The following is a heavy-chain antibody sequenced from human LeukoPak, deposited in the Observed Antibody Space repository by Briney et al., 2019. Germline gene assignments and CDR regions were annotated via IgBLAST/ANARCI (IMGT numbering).Heavy chain of an antibody. Sequence: ASVKVSCKASGGTFSSYAISWVRQAPGQGLEWMGGIIPIFGTANYAQKFQGRVTITADKSTSTAYMELSSLRSEDTAVYYCASPACSGGSCYSRYYGMDVWGKGTTVTVSS. V-gene: IGHV1-69*06. CDR1: GGTFSSYA. CDR2: IIPIFGTA. J-gene: IGHJ6*04. CDR3: ASPACSGGSCYSRYYGMDV. D-gene: IGHD2-15*01.